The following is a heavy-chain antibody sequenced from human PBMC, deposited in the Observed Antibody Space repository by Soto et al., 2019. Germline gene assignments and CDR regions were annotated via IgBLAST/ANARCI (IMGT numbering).Heavy chain of an antibody. CDR2: ISHDGSNK. V-gene: IGHV3-30*18. CDR1: GFTFSSYG. CDR3: AKDDWFGSRGVDY. D-gene: IGHD6-13*01. Sequence: QVHLVESGGGVVQPGRSLRLSCAASGFTFSSYGMHWVRQAPGKGLEWVAVISHDGSNKHYADSVKGRFTISRDNSRNTLYLQMNSLRAEDTAVYYCAKDDWFGSRGVDYWGQGTLVTVSS. J-gene: IGHJ4*02.